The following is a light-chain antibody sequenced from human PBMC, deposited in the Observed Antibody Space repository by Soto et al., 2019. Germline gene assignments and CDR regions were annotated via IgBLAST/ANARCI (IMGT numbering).Light chain of an antibody. CDR3: AAWDDNFSTYV. Sequence: QSVLTQPPSASETPGQRVTMSGSVYSSTVGSNHVYWYQKFPGMAPKLLISKNNQRPSGVPDRFSGSKSGTYAPLAISGLRSEDEADYYCAAWDDNFSTYVFARGTKGT. V-gene: IGLV1-47*01. CDR2: KNN. CDR1: SSTVGSNH. J-gene: IGLJ1*01.